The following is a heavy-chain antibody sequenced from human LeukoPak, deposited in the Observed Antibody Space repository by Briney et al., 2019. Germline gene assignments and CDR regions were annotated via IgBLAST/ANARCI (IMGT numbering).Heavy chain of an antibody. V-gene: IGHV3-66*02. CDR2: IYRGGST. Sequence: PGGSLRLSCAASGFSVSTYDMTWVRQAPGKGLEWVSIIYRGGSTYYAGSVKGRFTISRDNSKSTLYLQMDSLIAGDTAVYYCARQGDTGSWYFDYWGQGTLVTVSS. CDR3: ARQGDTGSWYFDY. CDR1: GFSVSTYD. D-gene: IGHD2-21*02. J-gene: IGHJ4*02.